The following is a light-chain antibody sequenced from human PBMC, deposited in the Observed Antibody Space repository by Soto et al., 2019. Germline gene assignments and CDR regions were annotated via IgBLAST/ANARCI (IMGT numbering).Light chain of an antibody. Sequence: QSALTQPPSASGSPGQSVTISCTGTNRDVGTHNYVSWYQQYPGKAPKLLIYDVVKRPSGIPHRFSGSKSGNTASLTVSGLQADDEADYYCFSYAGGSTLVFGTGTKVTVL. CDR1: NRDVGTHNY. J-gene: IGLJ1*01. CDR2: DVV. V-gene: IGLV2-8*01. CDR3: FSYAGGSTLV.